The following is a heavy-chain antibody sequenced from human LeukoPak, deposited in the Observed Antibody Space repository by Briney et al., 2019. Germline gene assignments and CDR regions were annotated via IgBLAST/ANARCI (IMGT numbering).Heavy chain of an antibody. CDR1: GYTLTSYG. J-gene: IGHJ4*02. CDR2: ISAYNGNT. CDR3: ARAMARGVITMSAHDF. D-gene: IGHD3-10*01. Sequence: ASVKVSCKASGYTLTSYGISWVRQAPGQGLEWMGWISAYNGNTNYAQKLQGRVTMTTDASTSTAYMELRDLRSDDTAVYYCARAMARGVITMSAHDFWGQGTLVTVSS. V-gene: IGHV1-18*01.